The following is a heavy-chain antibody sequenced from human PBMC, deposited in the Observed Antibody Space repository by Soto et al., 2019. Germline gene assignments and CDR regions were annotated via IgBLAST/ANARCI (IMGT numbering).Heavy chain of an antibody. CDR1: GFTFSSYG. J-gene: IGHJ4*02. CDR3: VKGWHGADPDY. Sequence: QVQLVESGGGVVQPGRSLRLSCAASGFTFSSYGIHWVRQAPGKGLEWVAIISYDGNSKYYADPVKGRFTVSRDNSKNTVDLQIHSLRPEDTAVCYCVKGWHGADPDYWGQGTLVTVSS. D-gene: IGHD4-17*01. V-gene: IGHV3-30*18. CDR2: ISYDGNSK.